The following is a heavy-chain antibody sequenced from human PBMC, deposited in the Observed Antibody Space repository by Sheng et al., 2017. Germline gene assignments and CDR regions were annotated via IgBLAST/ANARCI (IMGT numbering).Heavy chain of an antibody. CDR3: ARDQLSGPGRTLIDY. V-gene: IGHV3-33*01. CDR2: IWSDGINA. D-gene: IGHD3-16*01. J-gene: IGHJ4*02. Sequence: QVQLVESGGGVVQPGRSLRLSCAASGFTFRSYAMHWVRQAPGKGLEWVALIWSDGINAYYADSVKGRFTISRDNSKSTLYLQMNSLRPDDTAVYYCARDQLSGPGRTLIDYWGRERWSSSPQ. CDR1: GFTFRSYA.